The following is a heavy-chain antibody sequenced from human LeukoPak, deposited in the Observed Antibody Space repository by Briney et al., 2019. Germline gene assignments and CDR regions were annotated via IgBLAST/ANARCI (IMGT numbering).Heavy chain of an antibody. J-gene: IGHJ4*02. Sequence: ASVKVSCKASGYTFTGYYMHWVRQAPGQGLEWMGWMNPNSGNTGYAQKFQGRVTMTRNTSISTAYMELSSLRSEDTAVYYCARRAPKWLRLLIRSGQYYFDYWGQGTLVTVSS. CDR1: GYTFTGYY. CDR3: ARRAPKWLRLLIRSGQYYFDY. V-gene: IGHV1-8*02. D-gene: IGHD5-12*01. CDR2: MNPNSGNT.